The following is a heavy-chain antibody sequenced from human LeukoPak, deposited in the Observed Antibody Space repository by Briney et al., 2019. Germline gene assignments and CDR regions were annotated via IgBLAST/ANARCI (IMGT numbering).Heavy chain of an antibody. CDR1: GYTFTSYY. D-gene: IGHD6-6*01. CDR2: INPNSGGT. V-gene: IGHV1-2*02. Sequence: ASVKVSCKASGYTFTSYYMHWVRQAPGQGLEWMGWINPNSGGTSYAQKFQGRVTMTRDTSISTAYMELSSLRSNDTAAYYCAREGSSSLGAFDIWGQGTMVTVSS. J-gene: IGHJ3*02. CDR3: AREGSSSLGAFDI.